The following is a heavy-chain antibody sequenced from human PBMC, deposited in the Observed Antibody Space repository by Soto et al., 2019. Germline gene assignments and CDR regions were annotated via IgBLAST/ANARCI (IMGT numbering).Heavy chain of an antibody. CDR1: GGSISSYY. Sequence: PSETLSLTCTVSGGSISSYYWSWIRQPPGKGLEWIGYIYYSGSTNYNPSLKSRVTISVDTSKNQFSLKLSSVTAADTAVYYCARAQNGVGATTRGFTVDYWGQGTLVTVSS. D-gene: IGHD1-26*01. V-gene: IGHV4-59*01. J-gene: IGHJ4*02. CDR2: IYYSGST. CDR3: ARAQNGVGATTRGFTVDY.